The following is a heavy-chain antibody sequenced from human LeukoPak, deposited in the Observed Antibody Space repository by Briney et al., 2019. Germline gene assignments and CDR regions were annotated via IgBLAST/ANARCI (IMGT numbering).Heavy chain of an antibody. J-gene: IGHJ4*02. V-gene: IGHV3-23*01. D-gene: IGHD3-10*01. CDR3: AKAPLHYYGSGSFFLYFDY. Sequence: GGSLRLSCAASGFTFSSYAMSWVRQAPGKGLEWVSAISGSGGSTYYADSVKGRFTISRDNSKNTLYLQMNSLRAEDTAVYYCAKAPLHYYGSGSFFLYFDYWGQGTLVTVSS. CDR1: GFTFSSYA. CDR2: ISGSGGST.